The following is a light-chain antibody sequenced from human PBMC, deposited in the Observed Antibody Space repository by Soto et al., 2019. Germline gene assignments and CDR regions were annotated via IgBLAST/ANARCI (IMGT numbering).Light chain of an antibody. Sequence: EIVMTQSPANLSVSPGESVSLSCRASQTISDNLAWYQQKPGLPPRLLIYHTSTRASGVPARFSGSGSGTDFSLTIRSLQSEDFAVYYCQRSDNWPLIFGGGTKVDIK. V-gene: IGKV3-15*01. CDR1: QTISDN. J-gene: IGKJ4*01. CDR2: HTS. CDR3: QRSDNWPLI.